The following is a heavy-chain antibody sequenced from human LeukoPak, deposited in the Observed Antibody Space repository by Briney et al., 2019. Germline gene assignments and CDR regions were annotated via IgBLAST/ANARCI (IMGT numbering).Heavy chain of an antibody. CDR1: GFTFSSYS. D-gene: IGHD3-16*01. Sequence: GGSLILSCAASGFTFSSYSMNWVRQAPGKGLEWVSYISSASRTMYYADSVKGRFTISRDNAKNSLHLQMNSLRDEDTAVYFCARGLGRGEPDDYWGQGALVTVSS. CDR2: ISSASRTM. J-gene: IGHJ4*02. CDR3: ARGLGRGEPDDY. V-gene: IGHV3-48*02.